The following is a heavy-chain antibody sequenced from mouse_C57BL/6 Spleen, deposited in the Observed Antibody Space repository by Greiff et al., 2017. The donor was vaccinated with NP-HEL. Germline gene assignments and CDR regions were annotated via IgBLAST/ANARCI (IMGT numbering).Heavy chain of an antibody. J-gene: IGHJ2*01. V-gene: IGHV1-82*01. Sequence: QVTLKESGPELVKPGASVKISCKASGYAFSSSWMNWVKQRPGKGLEWIGRIYPGDGDTNYNGKFKGKATLTADKSSSTAYMQLSSLTSEDSAVYFCARSGADYYGSSYGDYWGQGTTLTVSS. CDR2: IYPGDGDT. D-gene: IGHD1-1*01. CDR1: GYAFSSSW. CDR3: ARSGADYYGSSYGDY.